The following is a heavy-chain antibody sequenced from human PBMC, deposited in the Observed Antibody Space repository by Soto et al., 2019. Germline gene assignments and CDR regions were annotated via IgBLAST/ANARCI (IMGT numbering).Heavy chain of an antibody. J-gene: IGHJ4*02. CDR1: GFTFSSYA. Sequence: GSLRLSCAASGFTFSSYAMSWVRQAPGKGLEWVSAISGSGGSTYYADSVKGRFTISRDNSKNTLYLQMNSLRAEDTAVYYCAKDSGYSSSWYIDYWGQGTLVTVSS. D-gene: IGHD6-13*01. V-gene: IGHV3-23*01. CDR3: AKDSGYSSSWYIDY. CDR2: ISGSGGST.